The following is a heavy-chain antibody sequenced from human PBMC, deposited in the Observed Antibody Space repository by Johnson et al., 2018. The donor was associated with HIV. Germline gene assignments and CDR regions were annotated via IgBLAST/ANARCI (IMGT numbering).Heavy chain of an antibody. V-gene: IGHV3-74*02. CDR1: GFIFSSYW. J-gene: IGHJ3*02. CDR3: ARVMSSGYFFDAFDI. CDR2: INSDGSST. D-gene: IGHD3-22*01. Sequence: VQLVESGGDLVKPGGSLRLSCAASGFIFSSYWMYWVRQAPGKGLVWVSRINSDGSSTSYADSVKGRFTTSRDNSKNTLYLHSNSLRAEDTAVYYCARVMSSGYFFDAFDIWGQGTMVTVSS.